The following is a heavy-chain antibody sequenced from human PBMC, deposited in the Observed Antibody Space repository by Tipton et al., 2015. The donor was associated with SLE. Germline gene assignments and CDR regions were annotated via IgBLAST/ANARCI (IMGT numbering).Heavy chain of an antibody. J-gene: IGHJ3*02. D-gene: IGHD4-17*01. CDR3: ARRVYGDPHNAFDI. CDR2: IYYSGST. Sequence: LRLSCTVSGGSISSYYWSWIRQPPGKGLEGIGYIYYSGSTNYNPSLKSRVTISVDTSKNQFSLKLSSVTAADTAMYYCARRVYGDPHNAFDIWGQGTMVTVSS. V-gene: IGHV4-59*08. CDR1: GGSISSYY.